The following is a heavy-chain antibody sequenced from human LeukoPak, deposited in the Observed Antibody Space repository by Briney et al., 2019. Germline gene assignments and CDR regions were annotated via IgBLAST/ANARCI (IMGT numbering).Heavy chain of an antibody. CDR3: ALVYYGSGSYYPY. V-gene: IGHV1-18*01. J-gene: IGHJ4*02. CDR2: ISAYNGNT. CDR1: GYTFTSYD. Sequence: ASVKVSCKASGYTFTSYDINWVRQATGQGLEWMGWISAYNGNTNYAQKLQGRVTMTTDTSTSTAYMELRSLRSDDTAVYYCALVYYGSGSYYPYWGQGTLVTVSS. D-gene: IGHD3-10*01.